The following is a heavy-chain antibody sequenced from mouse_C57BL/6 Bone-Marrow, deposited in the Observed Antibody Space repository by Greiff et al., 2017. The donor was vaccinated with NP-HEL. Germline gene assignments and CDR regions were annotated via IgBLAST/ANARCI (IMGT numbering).Heavy chain of an antibody. CDR1: GYTFTTYW. V-gene: IGHV1-50*01. Sequence: QVQLQQPGAELVKPGASVKLSCKASGYTFTTYWMPWVKQRPGQGLEWIGEIDHSDSYTNYNQKFTGKATLTVDQSSSPATMQFSSLTSEDSAVYYCARKAYYGRSYEFAYWGQGTLVTGSA. D-gene: IGHD1-1*01. J-gene: IGHJ3*01. CDR3: ARKAYYGRSYEFAY. CDR2: IDHSDSYT.